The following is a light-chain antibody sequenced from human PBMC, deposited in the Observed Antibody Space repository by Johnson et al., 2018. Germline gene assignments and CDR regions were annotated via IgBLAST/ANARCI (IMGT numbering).Light chain of an antibody. J-gene: IGLJ1*01. CDR2: ENN. CDR1: SSNIGNNY. Sequence: QSVLTQPPSVSAAPGQKVTISCSGSSSNIGNNYVSWYQQLPGTAPKLLIYENNKRPSGIPDRFSGSKSGTSATLGITGLQNGDEADYYCGTWDSRLSAGNVLATGTKVPAL. CDR3: GTWDSRLSAGNV. V-gene: IGLV1-51*02.